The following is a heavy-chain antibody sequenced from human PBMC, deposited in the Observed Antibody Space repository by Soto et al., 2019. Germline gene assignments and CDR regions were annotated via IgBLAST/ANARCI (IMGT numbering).Heavy chain of an antibody. V-gene: IGHV3-15*01. CDR3: TTGSSDYIWGSYRDIY. CDR1: GFTFSNAW. CDR2: IKSKTDGGTT. Sequence: EVQLVESGGGLVKPGGSLRLSCAASGFTFSNAWMSWVRQAPGKGLEWVGRIKSKTDGGTTDYAAPVKGRFTISRDDSKNTLYLQMNSLKTEDTAVYYCTTGSSDYIWGSYRDIYWGQGTLVTVSS. D-gene: IGHD3-16*02. J-gene: IGHJ4*02.